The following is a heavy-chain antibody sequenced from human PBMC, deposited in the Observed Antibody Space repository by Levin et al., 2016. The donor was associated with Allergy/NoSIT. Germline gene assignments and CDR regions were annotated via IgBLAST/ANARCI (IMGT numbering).Heavy chain of an antibody. Sequence: GGSLRLSCAASGFTVHTNYIHWVRQAPGKGLEWVSVIYSGGSASYADSVRGRFTISRDMSKDMVYLHMHSLRAEDSALYYCTRSALSGGLSYFDSWGQGTLVSVSS. J-gene: IGHJ4*02. V-gene: IGHV3-66*01. CDR1: GFTVHTNY. D-gene: IGHD2-15*01. CDR3: TRSALSGGLSYFDS. CDR2: IYSGGSA.